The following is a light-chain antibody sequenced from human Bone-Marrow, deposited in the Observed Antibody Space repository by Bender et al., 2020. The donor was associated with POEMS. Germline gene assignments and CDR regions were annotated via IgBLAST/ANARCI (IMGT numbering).Light chain of an antibody. J-gene: IGLJ3*02. Sequence: QSVLTQPPSASGTPGQRVTISCSGGSSNIGAHAVNWYQHLPGTAPKLLIYSSHRRPSEVPDRFSGSRSGTSASLVISGLQSDDEGDYFCAAWDDILNTWLFAGGTRLTVL. CDR2: SSH. CDR1: SSNIGAHA. V-gene: IGLV1-44*01. CDR3: AAWDDILNTWL.